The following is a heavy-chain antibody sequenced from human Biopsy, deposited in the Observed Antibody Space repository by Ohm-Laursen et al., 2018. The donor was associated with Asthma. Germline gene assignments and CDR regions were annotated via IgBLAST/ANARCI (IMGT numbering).Heavy chain of an antibody. J-gene: IGHJ3*01. D-gene: IGHD6-13*01. CDR1: SGSISSNFYY. Sequence: SETLSLTCTVSSGSISSNFYYWGWIRQPPGKGLEWVGSIHKNGIGYYKSSLKSRLTISVDTSKNQFSLKVTSVTAADTAVYYCARQKLAAAEGPFDLWGQGTMVTVS. V-gene: IGHV4-39*01. CDR3: ARQKLAAAEGPFDL. CDR2: IHKNGIG.